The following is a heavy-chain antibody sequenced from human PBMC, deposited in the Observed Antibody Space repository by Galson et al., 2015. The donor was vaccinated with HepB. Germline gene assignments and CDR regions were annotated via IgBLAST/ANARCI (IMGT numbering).Heavy chain of an antibody. D-gene: IGHD2-2*01. CDR2: IKGKSDGGTT. CDR3: AVVPLGY. CDR1: GLTFNNAW. Sequence: SLRLSCAASGLTFNNAWMSWVRQAPGKGLEWVGRIKGKSDGGTTDYAAPVKGRFTISRLDSQNTVSLQMNSLRAEDTAVYFCAVVPLGYWGRGTLVTVSS. V-gene: IGHV3-15*01. J-gene: IGHJ4*02.